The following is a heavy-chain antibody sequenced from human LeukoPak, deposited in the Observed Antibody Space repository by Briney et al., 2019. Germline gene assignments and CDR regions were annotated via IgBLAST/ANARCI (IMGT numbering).Heavy chain of an antibody. V-gene: IGHV3-7*03. D-gene: IGHD6-19*01. CDR1: GFTFSTST. J-gene: IGHJ5*02. CDR3: ARVAGWHWFDP. Sequence: GGSLRLSCEASGFTFSTSTMHWVRQAPGKGLEWVANINQHGGDIHYVDSVKGRFTISRDNSKNTVYLQMNNMRVDDTAVYYCARVAGWHWFDPWGQRTLVTVSS. CDR2: INQHGGDI.